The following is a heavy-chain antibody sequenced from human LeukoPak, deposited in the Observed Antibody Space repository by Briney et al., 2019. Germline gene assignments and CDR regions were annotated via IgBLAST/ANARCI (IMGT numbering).Heavy chain of an antibody. CDR1: GFPFNNYR. V-gene: IGHV3-7*03. CDR2: IKQDGSEK. J-gene: IGHJ4*02. CDR3: ARDINDY. Sequence: GGSLRLSCAASGFPFNNYRMGWVRQAPGKGLEWVANIKQDGSEKQYVDSVKGRFTISRDNAKNSLYLQMNSLRAADTAVYYCARDINDYWGQGTLVTVSS.